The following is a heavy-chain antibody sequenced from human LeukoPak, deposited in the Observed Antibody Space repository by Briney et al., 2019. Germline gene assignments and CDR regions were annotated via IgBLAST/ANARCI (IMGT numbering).Heavy chain of an antibody. Sequence: GGSLRLSCTVSEFTFRSYGMHWVRQAPGKGLEWVTFIRHDGSATYYADSVKGRFTSSRDTSKSTVYLEVNSLRPEDTAVYYCARLMVGQAGVGATHLDYWGQGTLLSVSS. CDR3: ARLMVGQAGVGATHLDY. V-gene: IGHV3-30*02. D-gene: IGHD1-26*01. J-gene: IGHJ4*02. CDR2: IRHDGSAT. CDR1: EFTFRSYG.